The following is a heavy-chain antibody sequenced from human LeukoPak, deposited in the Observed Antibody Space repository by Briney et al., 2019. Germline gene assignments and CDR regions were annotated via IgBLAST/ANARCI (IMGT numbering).Heavy chain of an antibody. D-gene: IGHD4-17*01. CDR2: IFYSGST. Sequence: SSETLSLTCTVSGGSISSYYWSWIRQPPGKGLEWIGYIFYSGSTNYSPSLKSRVTISVDTSKNQVSLKLSSVTAADTAVYYCARDLGYGDPFDYWGQGTLVTVSS. V-gene: IGHV4-59*01. CDR1: GGSISSYY. CDR3: ARDLGYGDPFDY. J-gene: IGHJ4*02.